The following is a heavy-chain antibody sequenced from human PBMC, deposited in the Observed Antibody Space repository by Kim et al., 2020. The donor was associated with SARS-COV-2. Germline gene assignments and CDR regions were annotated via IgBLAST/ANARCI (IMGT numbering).Heavy chain of an antibody. CDR2: T. V-gene: IGHV1-46*01. D-gene: IGHD1-1*01. J-gene: IGHJ4*02. CDR3: AREPTGTASFDY. Sequence: TTYAQKFQGRVTMTRDTSTGTVYVELTSLRSEDTALYYCAREPTGTASFDYWGQGTLVTVSS.